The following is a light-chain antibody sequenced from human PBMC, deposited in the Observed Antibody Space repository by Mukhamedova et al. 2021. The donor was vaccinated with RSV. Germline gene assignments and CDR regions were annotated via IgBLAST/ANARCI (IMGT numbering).Light chain of an antibody. J-gene: IGKJ3*01. CDR2: KAS. Sequence: WYQRRVHGKAPNLLIYKASTLETGVPSRFSGSGSGTEFTLTISSLQPDDFATYYCQQYKSYSEFTFGPGTKVDIK. V-gene: IGKV1-5*03. CDR3: QQYKSYSEFT.